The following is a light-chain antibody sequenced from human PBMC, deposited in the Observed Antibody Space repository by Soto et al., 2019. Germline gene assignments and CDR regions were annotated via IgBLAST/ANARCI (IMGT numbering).Light chain of an antibody. CDR1: SGSIASNY. CDR3: QSYDSSVL. CDR2: EDN. V-gene: IGLV6-57*03. Sequence: NFMLTQPHSVSESPGKTVTISCTRSSGSIASNYVQWYQQRPGSAPTTVIYEDNQRPSGVPDRFSGSIDSSSNSASLTISGLKTEDGADYSCQSYDSSVLFGGGTKRTVL. J-gene: IGLJ2*01.